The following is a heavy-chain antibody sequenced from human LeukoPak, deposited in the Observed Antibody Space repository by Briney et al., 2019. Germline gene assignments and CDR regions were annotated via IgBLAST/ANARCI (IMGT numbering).Heavy chain of an antibody. D-gene: IGHD1-26*01. CDR2: IIPIFGTA. Sequence: ASVKVSCKASGGTFSSYAISWVRQAPGQGLEWMGGIIPIFGTANYAQKFQGRVTITADESTSTAYMELSSLRSEDTAVYYCARVYGSVVGAKRYFDYWGQGTLVTVSS. V-gene: IGHV1-69*01. CDR1: GGTFSSYA. CDR3: ARVYGSVVGAKRYFDY. J-gene: IGHJ4*02.